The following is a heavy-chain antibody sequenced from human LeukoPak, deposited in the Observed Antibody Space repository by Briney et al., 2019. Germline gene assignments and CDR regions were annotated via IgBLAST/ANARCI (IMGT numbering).Heavy chain of an antibody. CDR1: GGPISSYY. J-gene: IGHJ4*02. CDR2: IYYSGST. Sequence: SEALSLPCTVSGGPISSYYWNWIRQPPGKGLEWIGYIYYSGSTNYNPSLKSRVTISVDTSKNQFSLKLSSVTAADTAVYYCARARRDRGYSYYYFGYWGQGTLVTVSS. D-gene: IGHD5-18*01. CDR3: ARARRDRGYSYYYFGY. V-gene: IGHV4-59*01.